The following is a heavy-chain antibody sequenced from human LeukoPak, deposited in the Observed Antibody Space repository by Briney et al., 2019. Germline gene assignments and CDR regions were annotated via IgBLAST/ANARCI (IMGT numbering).Heavy chain of an antibody. CDR1: GYTFTGYY. D-gene: IGHD1-1*01. V-gene: IGHV1-2*06. J-gene: IGHJ4*02. CDR3: ARGVINSAWNGVLDY. Sequence: ASVKVSCKASGYTFTGYYMHWVRQAPGQGLEWMGRINPNRGGTNYAQNFQGRVTLTRDTSISTGYMELKRLRSGDTAVYYCARGVINSAWNGVLDYWGQGTLVTVSS. CDR2: INPNRGGT.